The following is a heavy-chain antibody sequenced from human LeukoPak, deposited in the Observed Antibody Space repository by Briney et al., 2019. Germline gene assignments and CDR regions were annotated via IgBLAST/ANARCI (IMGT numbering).Heavy chain of an antibody. CDR3: ARKKGDY. J-gene: IGHJ4*02. V-gene: IGHV4-34*01. CDR1: GGSFSGYY. CDR2: INHSGST. Sequence: SETLSLTCAVYGGSFSGYYWSWIRQPPGKGLEWIGEINHSGSTNYNPSLKSRVTISVDTSKDQFSLKLSSVTAADTAVYYCARKKGDYWGQGTLVTVSS.